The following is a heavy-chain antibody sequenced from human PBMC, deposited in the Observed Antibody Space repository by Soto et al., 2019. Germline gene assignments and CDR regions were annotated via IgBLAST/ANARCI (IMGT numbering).Heavy chain of an antibody. D-gene: IGHD6-13*01. Sequence: AGGSLRLSCAASGFTFSSYGMHWVRQAPGKGLEWVAVISYDGSNKYYADSVKGRFTISRDNSKNTLYLQMNSLRAEDTAVYYCAKDRGSSWYYYYGMDVWGQGTTVTVSS. J-gene: IGHJ6*02. CDR3: AKDRGSSWYYYYGMDV. CDR1: GFTFSSYG. V-gene: IGHV3-30*18. CDR2: ISYDGSNK.